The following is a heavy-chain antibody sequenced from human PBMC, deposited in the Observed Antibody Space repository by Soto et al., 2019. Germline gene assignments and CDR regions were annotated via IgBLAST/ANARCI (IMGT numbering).Heavy chain of an antibody. V-gene: IGHV1-3*01. CDR1: GYTFSSYA. J-gene: IGHJ6*02. CDR2: INAGNGNT. CDR3: ARDPSYYGMDV. Sequence: ASVKVSCKASGYTFSSYAIHWVRQAPGQGLEWMGWINAGNGNTKYSQKFQGRVTITRDTSASTAYMELSSLRSEDTAVYYCARDPSYYGMDVWGQGTTVTVSS.